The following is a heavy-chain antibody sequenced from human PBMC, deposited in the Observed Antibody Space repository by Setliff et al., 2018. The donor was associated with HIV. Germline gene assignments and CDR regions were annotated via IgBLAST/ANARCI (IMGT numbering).Heavy chain of an antibody. CDR3: ARVSTDYVWGSFLSSGPYYFHF. CDR1: GGSISSNW. J-gene: IGHJ4*02. Sequence: SETLSLTCAVSGGSISSNWWSWVRQSPGKGLEWIGEIYHSGSTHYNPSLQSRVTISVDTSKNQFSLKLTSVTAADTAAYFCARVSTDYVWGSFLSSGPYYFHFWGQVALVTVPS. V-gene: IGHV4-4*02. CDR2: IYHSGST. D-gene: IGHD3-16*01.